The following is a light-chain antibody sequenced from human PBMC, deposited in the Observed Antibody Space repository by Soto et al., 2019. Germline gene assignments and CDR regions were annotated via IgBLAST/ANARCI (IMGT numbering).Light chain of an antibody. CDR3: QQYENLPT. CDR2: DAS. V-gene: IGKV1-33*01. CDR1: QNINNY. J-gene: IGKJ5*01. Sequence: DLQMTQSPSSLSASVGDRVTLTCQASQNINNYLNWYQQKPGRAPKLLIYDASNLEAGVPSRFRGSGSGTDFTFTISRLQPEDNATYYCQQYENLPTFGQGTRLEIK.